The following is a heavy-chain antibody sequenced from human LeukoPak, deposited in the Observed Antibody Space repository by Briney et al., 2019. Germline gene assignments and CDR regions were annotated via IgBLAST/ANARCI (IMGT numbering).Heavy chain of an antibody. J-gene: IGHJ4*02. V-gene: IGHV1-69*01. Sequence: SVKVSCKASGGTFSSYAISWVRQAPGQGLEWMGGIIPIFGTANYAQKFQGRVTITADESTSTAYMELSSLRSEDTAVYYCARVMAARQAFDYWGQGTLVTVSS. CDR1: GGTFSSYA. D-gene: IGHD6-6*01. CDR2: IIPIFGTA. CDR3: ARVMAARQAFDY.